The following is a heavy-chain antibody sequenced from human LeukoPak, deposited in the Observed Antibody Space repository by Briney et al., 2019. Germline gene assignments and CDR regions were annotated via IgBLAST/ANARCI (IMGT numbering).Heavy chain of an antibody. CDR1: GFTFSSYA. J-gene: IGHJ6*03. D-gene: IGHD2-2*02. Sequence: PGGSLRLSCAASGFTFSSYAMSWVRQAPGKGLEWVANIKQDGSEKYYVDSVKGRFTISRDNAKNSLYLQMNSLRAEDTAVYYCARLGYCSSTSCYTGGKYYYYYMDVWGKGTTVTVSS. CDR2: IKQDGSEK. CDR3: ARLGYCSSTSCYTGGKYYYYYMDV. V-gene: IGHV3-7*01.